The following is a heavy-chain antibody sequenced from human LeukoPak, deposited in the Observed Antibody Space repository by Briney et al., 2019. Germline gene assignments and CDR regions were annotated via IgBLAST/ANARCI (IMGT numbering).Heavy chain of an antibody. D-gene: IGHD1-26*01. Sequence: GGSLRLSCAASGFRFSSYVMSWVRQAPGKGLEYVSSIDGSDGASYYADSVKGRFTISRDNSKNTLFLQMNSLRVEDTAVYYCARVDSGNYDYWGQGTLVTVSS. CDR3: ARVDSGNYDY. CDR1: GFRFSSYV. J-gene: IGHJ4*02. CDR2: IDGSDGAS. V-gene: IGHV3-23*01.